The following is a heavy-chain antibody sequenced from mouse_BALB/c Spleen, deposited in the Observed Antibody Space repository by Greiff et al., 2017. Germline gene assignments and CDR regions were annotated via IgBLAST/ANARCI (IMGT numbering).Heavy chain of an antibody. J-gene: IGHJ2*01. CDR3: ARWGYYGSSYGGNYFDY. CDR1: GFTFSSYG. V-gene: IGHV5-6-5*01. Sequence: EVQLVESGGGLVQPGGSLKLSCAASGFTFSSYGMSWVRQTPDKRLELVATISSGGSTYYPDSVKGRFTISRDNARNILYLQMSSLRSEDTAMYYCARWGYYGSSYGGNYFDYWGQGTTLTVSS. D-gene: IGHD1-1*01. CDR2: ISSGGST.